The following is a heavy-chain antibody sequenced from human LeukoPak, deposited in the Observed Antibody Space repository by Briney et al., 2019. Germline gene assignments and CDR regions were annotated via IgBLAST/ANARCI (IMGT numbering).Heavy chain of an antibody. Sequence: GSLGLPRAGSGITFRCYGLHRVRQAPGQGLEGVAVIWYDGSNKYYADSVKGRFTISRDNSKNTLYLQMNSLRAEDTAVYYCARDVQLWFDYWGQGTLVTVSS. V-gene: IGHV3-33*01. D-gene: IGHD5-18*01. CDR3: ARDVQLWFDY. CDR2: IWYDGSNK. CDR1: GITFRCYG. J-gene: IGHJ5*01.